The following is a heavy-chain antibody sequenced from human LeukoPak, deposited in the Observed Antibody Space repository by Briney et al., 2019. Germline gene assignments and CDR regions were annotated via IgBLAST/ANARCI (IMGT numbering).Heavy chain of an antibody. D-gene: IGHD5-24*01. CDR2: ISGSGKST. CDR1: GFTFSNYA. Sequence: GGSLRLSCAASGFTFSNYAMNWVRQAPGKGLEWVSAISGSGKSTYYADSVKGRFTISRDNSKNSLYLQMNSLRDEDTAVYYCARASFQRWLQLGGDWGQGTLVTVSS. J-gene: IGHJ4*02. V-gene: IGHV3-23*01. CDR3: ARASFQRWLQLGGD.